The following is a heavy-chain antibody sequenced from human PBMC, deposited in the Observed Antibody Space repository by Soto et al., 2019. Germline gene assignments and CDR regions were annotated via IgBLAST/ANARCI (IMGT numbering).Heavy chain of an antibody. CDR2: INAGNGNT. V-gene: IGHV1-3*01. CDR1: GYTFTSYA. D-gene: IGHD2-2*01. J-gene: IGHJ5*02. Sequence: GASVKVSCKASGYTFTSYAMHWVRQAPGQRLEWMGWINAGNGNTKYSQKFQGRVTITRDTSASTAYMELSSLRSEDTAVYYCARDCISTSSQAWFDPWGQGTLVTSPQ. CDR3: ARDCISTSSQAWFDP.